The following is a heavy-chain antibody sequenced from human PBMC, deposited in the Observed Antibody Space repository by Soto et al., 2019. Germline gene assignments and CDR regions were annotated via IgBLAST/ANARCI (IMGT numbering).Heavy chain of an antibody. V-gene: IGHV1-18*01. CDR1: GYTFTSYG. Sequence: QVQLVQSGAEVKKPGASVKVSCKASGYTFTSYGISWVRQAPGQGLEWMGWISAYNGNTNYAQKLQGRVTMTTDTSTSTAYMELRSLRSDDTAVYYCAGTTSHARERIAAAGTSDYWGQGTLVTVSS. J-gene: IGHJ4*02. CDR3: AGTTSHARERIAAAGTSDY. CDR2: ISAYNGNT. D-gene: IGHD6-13*01.